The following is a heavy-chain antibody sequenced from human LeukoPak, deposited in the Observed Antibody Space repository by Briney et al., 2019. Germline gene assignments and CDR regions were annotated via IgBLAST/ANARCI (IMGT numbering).Heavy chain of an antibody. CDR3: ARDQGVTDPPPYGLDV. V-gene: IGHV1-69*04. CDR2: IIPILDIA. CDR1: GGTFSSYA. D-gene: IGHD4-23*01. Sequence: SVKVSCKASGGTFSSYAISWVRQAPGQGLESMGRIIPILDIATYAPKFRGRVAITADKSTSTAYMELSSLSSDDTAVYYCARDQGVTDPPPYGLDVWGQGTTVTVSS. J-gene: IGHJ6*02.